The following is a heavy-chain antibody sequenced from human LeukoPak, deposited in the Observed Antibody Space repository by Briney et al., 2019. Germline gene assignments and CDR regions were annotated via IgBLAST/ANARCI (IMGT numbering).Heavy chain of an antibody. CDR3: ASTHGWRGYTYGYGDFDY. D-gene: IGHD5-18*01. CDR2: INTSSSYI. Sequence: GALRLPRSGPGINFNNHSKNLVRQGPREGVGWVSLINTSSSYIYYADSVKGRFTISRDNAKNSLYLQMNSLRAEDTAVYYCASTHGWRGYTYGYGDFDYWGQGTLVTVSS. CDR1: GINFNNHS. J-gene: IGHJ4*02. V-gene: IGHV3-21*04.